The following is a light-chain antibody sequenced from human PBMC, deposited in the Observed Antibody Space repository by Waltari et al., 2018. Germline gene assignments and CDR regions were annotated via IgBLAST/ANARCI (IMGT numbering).Light chain of an antibody. V-gene: IGKV3-11*01. Sequence: EIVLTQSPATLSLSPVERATLSCRASQSVSSYLAWYQQKPGQAPRLLIYDASNRATGIPARFSGSGSGTDFTLTISSLEPEDFATYYCQQSSSTPPWTFGQGTKVEI. CDR3: QQSSSTPPWT. CDR2: DAS. CDR1: QSVSSY. J-gene: IGKJ1*01.